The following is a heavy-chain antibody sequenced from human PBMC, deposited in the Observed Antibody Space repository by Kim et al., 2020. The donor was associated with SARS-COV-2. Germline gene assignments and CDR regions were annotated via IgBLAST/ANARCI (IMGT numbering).Heavy chain of an antibody. CDR1: GFTFSNAW. V-gene: IGHV3-49*04. J-gene: IGHJ4*02. CDR2: IRSNTYGGTT. CDR3: TRASKFYFDY. Sequence: GGSLRLSCAASGFTFSNAWMSWVRQAPGKGLEWIGFIRSNTYGGTTECAASVKGRFTISRDDSRSIAYLQMNSLKTEDTAVYYCTRASKFYFDYWGQGTL.